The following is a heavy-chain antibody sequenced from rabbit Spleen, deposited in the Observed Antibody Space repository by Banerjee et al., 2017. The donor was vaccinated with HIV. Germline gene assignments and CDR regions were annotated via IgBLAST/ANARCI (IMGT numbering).Heavy chain of an antibody. CDR1: GIDFSSGYD. CDR3: ARLYVGDGYAMDAFDP. Sequence: QQQLEESGGGLVKPGGTLTLTCTASGIDFSSGYDMCWVRQAPGKGLEWIACIYTSSGSTWYASWVNGRFTISKTSSTTVTLQMTSLTAADTATYFCARLYVGDGYAMDAFDPWGPGTLVTVS. J-gene: IGHJ2*01. V-gene: IGHV1S43*01. CDR2: IYTSSGST. D-gene: IGHD6-1*01.